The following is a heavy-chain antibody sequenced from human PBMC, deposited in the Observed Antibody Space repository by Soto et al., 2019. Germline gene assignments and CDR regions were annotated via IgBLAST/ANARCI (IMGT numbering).Heavy chain of an antibody. J-gene: IGHJ5*02. V-gene: IGHV1-18*01. CDR2: ISAYNGNT. CDR3: ARARGSSSSRTNWFDP. CDR1: GYTFTSYG. Sequence: QVQLVQSGAEVKKPGASVKVSCKASGYTFTSYGISWVRQAPGQGLEWMGWISAYNGNTNYAQKLQGRFTMTTDTXTXXAYMELRSRRSDETAVYYCARARGSSSSRTNWFDPWGQGTLVTVSS. D-gene: IGHD6-13*01.